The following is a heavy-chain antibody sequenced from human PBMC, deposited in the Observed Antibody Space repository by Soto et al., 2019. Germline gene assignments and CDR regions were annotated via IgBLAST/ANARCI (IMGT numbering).Heavy chain of an antibody. CDR2: IDPSDSYV. CDR3: TRRASSSFSHFDF. D-gene: IGHD2-2*01. CDR1: GYSFTAYW. V-gene: IGHV5-10-1*01. Sequence: GESLKISCQASGYSFTAYWITWVRQMPGKGLEWMATIDPSDSYVDYSPSFRGHVTFSVDRSITTVYLQWNSLKASDSAMYFCTRRASSSFSHFDFWGQGALVTVSS. J-gene: IGHJ4*02.